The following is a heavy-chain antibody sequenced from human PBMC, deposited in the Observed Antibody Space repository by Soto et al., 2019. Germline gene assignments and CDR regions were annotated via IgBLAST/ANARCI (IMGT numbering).Heavy chain of an antibody. CDR3: ARYIVVVTATYAFDI. CDR1: GFTFISYA. CDR2: ISYDGSDK. J-gene: IGHJ3*02. D-gene: IGHD2-21*02. Sequence: GGSLRLSCAASGFTFISYAMHWVLQAPCKGLEWVAVISYDGSDKYYADSVKGRFTISRDNSKNTLYLQMNSLRAEDTAVYYCARYIVVVTATYAFDIWGQRTMVTVSS. V-gene: IGHV3-30-3*01.